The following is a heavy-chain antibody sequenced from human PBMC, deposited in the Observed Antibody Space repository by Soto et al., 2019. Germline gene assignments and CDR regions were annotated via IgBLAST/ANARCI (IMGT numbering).Heavy chain of an antibody. CDR3: AKVEAYYMDV. CDR1: GFIFSSYA. CDR2: ISYDGNNE. J-gene: IGHJ6*03. Sequence: GSLRLSCAASGFIFSSYAMHWVRRAPGKGLEWVAVISYDGNNEYYADSVKGRFTISRDSSKNTLYLQMNSLRAEDTAVYYCAKVEAYYMDVWGKGTTVTVSS. V-gene: IGHV3-30*04.